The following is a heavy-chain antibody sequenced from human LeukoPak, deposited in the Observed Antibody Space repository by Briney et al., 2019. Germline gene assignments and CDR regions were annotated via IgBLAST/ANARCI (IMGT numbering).Heavy chain of an antibody. CDR2: IKQDGSEK. J-gene: IGHJ4*02. CDR3: AREQLGIGHDH. CDR1: GFSFSRYW. D-gene: IGHD7-27*01. Sequence: GGSLRLSCAASGFSFSRYWMSWVRQAPGKGLKWLANIKQDGSEKYYVDSVKGRLTISRDNAKNSLYLQMNSLRAEDTAVYYCAREQLGIGHDHWGQGTLVTVSS. V-gene: IGHV3-7*01.